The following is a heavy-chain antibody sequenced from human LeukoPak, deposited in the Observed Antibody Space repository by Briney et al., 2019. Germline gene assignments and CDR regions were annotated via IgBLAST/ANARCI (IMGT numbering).Heavy chain of an antibody. D-gene: IGHD2-2*01. J-gene: IGHJ4*02. CDR2: INSDGSST. Sequence: TGGSLRLSCAASGFTFSSYWMHWVRQAPGKGLVWVSRINSDGSSTSYADSVKGRFTISRDNAKNTLYLQMNSLRAEDTAVYYCARSPRGYQLLLSYWGQGTLVTVSS. CDR3: ARSPRGYQLLLSY. V-gene: IGHV3-74*01. CDR1: GFTFSSYW.